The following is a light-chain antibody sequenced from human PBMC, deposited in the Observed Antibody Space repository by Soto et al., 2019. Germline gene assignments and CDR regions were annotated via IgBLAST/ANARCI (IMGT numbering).Light chain of an antibody. CDR2: AAS. Sequence: AIQLTQSPSSLSASAGDRVTITCRASQGISSSLAWYQQKPGKAPKLLIYAASSLESGVPSRFSGSGSGTDFTLTISCLQPEDFATYYCQQFNSYPITFGQGTQLEIK. CDR1: QGISSS. V-gene: IGKV1-13*02. J-gene: IGKJ1*01. CDR3: QQFNSYPIT.